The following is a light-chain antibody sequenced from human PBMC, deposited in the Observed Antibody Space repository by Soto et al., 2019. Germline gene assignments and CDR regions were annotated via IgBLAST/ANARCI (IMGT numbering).Light chain of an antibody. Sequence: EVVLTQSPATLSLSPGERATRSCRASQSVGSYLTWYQQKPGQAPRLLIYDASNRATGIPARFSGSGSGTDFTLTISSLEHEDFAVYFCQQRTNWRATFGQGTRLDIK. V-gene: IGKV3-11*01. CDR1: QSVGSY. J-gene: IGKJ5*01. CDR3: QQRTNWRAT. CDR2: DAS.